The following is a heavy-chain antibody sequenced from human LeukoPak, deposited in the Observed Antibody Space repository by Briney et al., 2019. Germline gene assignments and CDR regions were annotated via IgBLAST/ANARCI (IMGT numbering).Heavy chain of an antibody. D-gene: IGHD5-12*01. CDR1: GFTFSNHW. J-gene: IGHJ4*02. CDR3: AREFTVANQPRFDY. V-gene: IGHV3-74*01. Sequence: GGSLRLSCAASGFTFSNHWMHWVRQAPGKGLVWVSRINSDMSSTNYADSVKGRFTISRDNAKNTLYLQMNSLRAEDTAVYYCAREFTVANQPRFDYWGQGTLVTVSS. CDR2: INSDMSST.